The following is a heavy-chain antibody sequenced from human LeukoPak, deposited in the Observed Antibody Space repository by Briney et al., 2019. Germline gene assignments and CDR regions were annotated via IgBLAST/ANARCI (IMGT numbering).Heavy chain of an antibody. V-gene: IGHV3-30*18. Sequence: GRSLRLSCAASGFTFSSYGMHWVRQAPGKGLEWVAVISYDGSNKYYADSVKGRFTISRDNSKNTLYLQMNSLRAVDTAVYYCAKGARYGSGLFDPWGQGTLVTVSS. D-gene: IGHD3-10*01. CDR2: ISYDGSNK. CDR1: GFTFSSYG. J-gene: IGHJ5*02. CDR3: AKGARYGSGLFDP.